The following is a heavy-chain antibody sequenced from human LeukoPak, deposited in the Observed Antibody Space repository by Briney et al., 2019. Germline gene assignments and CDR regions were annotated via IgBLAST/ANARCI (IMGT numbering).Heavy chain of an antibody. CDR1: GFTVRSNY. V-gene: IGHV3-53*01. D-gene: IGHD6-13*01. CDR2: IYSDGST. CDR3: ARAVSSWVYFDY. J-gene: IGHJ4*02. Sequence: GGSLRLSCAASGFTVRSNYMNWVRQAPGKGLEWVSVIYSDGSTYYADSVKGRFTISRDNSKNTLSLQMNSLRAEDTAVYYCARAVSSWVYFDYWGQGTLVTVSS.